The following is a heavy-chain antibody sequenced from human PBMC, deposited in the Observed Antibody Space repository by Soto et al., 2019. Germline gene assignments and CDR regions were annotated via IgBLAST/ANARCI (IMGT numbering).Heavy chain of an antibody. CDR3: ARAGRRADDAIDV. CDR2: IWYDGSNK. CDR1: GFPFGSFV. V-gene: IGHV3-33*01. Sequence: GGSLRLSCTVSGFPFGSFVMHWVRQAPGKGLERVAGIWYDGSNKDYVDSVKGRVTIFRDNSKNMVFLQMDIPRAADAAIYYCARAGRRADDAIDVWGKETKVT. J-gene: IGHJ3*01.